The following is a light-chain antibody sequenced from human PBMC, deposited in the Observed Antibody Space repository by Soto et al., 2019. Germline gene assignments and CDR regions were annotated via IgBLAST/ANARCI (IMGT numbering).Light chain of an antibody. J-gene: IGKJ4*01. V-gene: IGKV4-1*01. Sequence: DIVMPQSPDSIAVSLGERATINCKSSDGVSSSSNNKNYLAWYQQKPGQTPKVLIYWASNLESGVPDRFSGSVSGTDVTLTISRLKAEDLAVYYCQHYYSSPLTFGGGTKVDIK. CDR3: QHYYSSPLT. CDR2: WAS. CDR1: DGVSSSSNNKNY.